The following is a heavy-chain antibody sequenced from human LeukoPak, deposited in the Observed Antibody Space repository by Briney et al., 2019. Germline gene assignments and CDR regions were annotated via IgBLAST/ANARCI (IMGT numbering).Heavy chain of an antibody. CDR2: INPNSGGT. V-gene: IGHV1-2*04. D-gene: IGHD3-16*02. Sequence: ASVKVYCKASGYTFTGYYMHWVRQAPGQGLEWMGWINPNSGGTNYAQKFQGWVTMTRDTSISTAYMELSRLRSDDTAVYYCARASGPAGNYDYVWGSYRYNDDAFDIWGQGTMVTVSS. J-gene: IGHJ3*02. CDR1: GYTFTGYY. CDR3: ARASGPAGNYDYVWGSYRYNDDAFDI.